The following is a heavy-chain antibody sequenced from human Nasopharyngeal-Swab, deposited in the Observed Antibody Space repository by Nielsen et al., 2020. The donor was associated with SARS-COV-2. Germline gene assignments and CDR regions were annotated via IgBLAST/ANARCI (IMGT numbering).Heavy chain of an antibody. V-gene: IGHV3-9*01. CDR3: AKASPYDYYDSSGYLGDYFDY. D-gene: IGHD3-22*01. Sequence: SLKISCAASGFTFDDYAMHWVRQAPGKGLEWVSGISWNSGSIGYADSVKGRFTISRDNAKNSLYLQMNSLRAEDTVLYYCAKASPYDYYDSSGYLGDYFDYWGQGTLVTVSS. CDR2: ISWNSGSI. J-gene: IGHJ4*02. CDR1: GFTFDDYA.